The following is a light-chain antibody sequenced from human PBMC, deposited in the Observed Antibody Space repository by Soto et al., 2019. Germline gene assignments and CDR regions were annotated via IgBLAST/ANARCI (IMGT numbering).Light chain of an antibody. J-gene: IGLJ1*01. CDR1: SSDIGHYNY. CDR3: SSYTTTSTQV. Sequence: QSALTQPASVSGSPGQSITISCTGTSSDIGHYNYVSWYQQHPGKVPKLIISEVRNRPSGVSDRFSGSKSGNSASLTISGLQTEDEAEYYCSSYTTTSTQVFGSGTKVTVL. V-gene: IGLV2-14*01. CDR2: EVR.